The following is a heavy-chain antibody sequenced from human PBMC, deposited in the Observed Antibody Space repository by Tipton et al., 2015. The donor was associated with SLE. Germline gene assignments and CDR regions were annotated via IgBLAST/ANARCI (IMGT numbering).Heavy chain of an antibody. D-gene: IGHD2-15*01. J-gene: IGHJ3*02. Sequence: SLRLSCAASGFTLSSYAMHWVRQAPGKGLEWVSSISSSSSYIYYADSVKGRFTISRDNSKNTLYLQMNSLRAEDTAVYYCAKGWPSAFDIWGQGTMVTVSS. CDR3: AKGWPSAFDI. CDR1: GFTLSSYA. V-gene: IGHV3-21*01. CDR2: ISSSSSYI.